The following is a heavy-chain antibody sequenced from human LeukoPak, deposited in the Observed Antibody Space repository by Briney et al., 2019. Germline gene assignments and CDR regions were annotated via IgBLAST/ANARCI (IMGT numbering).Heavy chain of an antibody. J-gene: IGHJ5*02. Sequence: SETLSLTCTVSGASISSDYWSWIRQPAGKGLEWIGRIYTSGSPNYNPSLNSRVTMSADTSKNHFSLKLSSVTAADTAVYYCARPGGLGYSSSWYVPWGQGTLVTVSS. CDR3: ARPGGLGYSSSWYVP. CDR1: GASISSDY. V-gene: IGHV4-4*07. D-gene: IGHD6-13*01. CDR2: IYTSGSP.